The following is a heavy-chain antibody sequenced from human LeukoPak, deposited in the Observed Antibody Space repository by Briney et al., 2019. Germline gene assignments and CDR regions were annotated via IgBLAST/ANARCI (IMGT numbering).Heavy chain of an antibody. CDR1: GGSFSGYY. CDR3: ARTRWLMRAFDI. CDR2: INHSGST. Sequence: SETLSLTCAVYGGSFSGYYWSWTRQPPGKGLEWIGEINHSGSTNYNPSLKSRVTISVDTSKNQFSLKLSSVTAADTAVYYCARTRWLMRAFDIWGQGTMVTVSS. J-gene: IGHJ3*02. V-gene: IGHV4-34*01. D-gene: IGHD5-18*01.